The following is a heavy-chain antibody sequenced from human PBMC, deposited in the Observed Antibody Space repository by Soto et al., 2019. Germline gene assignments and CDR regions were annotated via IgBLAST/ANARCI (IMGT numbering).Heavy chain of an antibody. Sequence: SVKVSCKASGGTFSSYAISWVRQAPGQGLEWMGGTIPIFGTANYAQKFQGRVTITADESTSTAYMELSSLRSEDTAVYYCASYGSGSYLTEFDYWGQGTLVTVSS. J-gene: IGHJ4*02. CDR3: ASYGSGSYLTEFDY. D-gene: IGHD3-10*01. CDR1: GGTFSSYA. CDR2: TIPIFGTA. V-gene: IGHV1-69*13.